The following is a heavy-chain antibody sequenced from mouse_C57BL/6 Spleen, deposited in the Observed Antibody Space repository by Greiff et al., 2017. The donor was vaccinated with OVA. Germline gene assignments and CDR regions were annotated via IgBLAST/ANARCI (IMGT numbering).Heavy chain of an antibody. Sequence: QVQLQQPGAELVRPGSSVKLSCKASGYTFTSYWMHWVKQRPIQGLEWIGNIDPSDSETHYNQKFKDKATLTVDKSSSTAYMQLSSLTSEDSAVYYCARGGITTALYYFDYWGQGTTLTVSS. V-gene: IGHV1-52*01. D-gene: IGHD1-2*01. CDR1: GYTFTSYW. J-gene: IGHJ2*01. CDR3: ARGGITTALYYFDY. CDR2: IDPSDSET.